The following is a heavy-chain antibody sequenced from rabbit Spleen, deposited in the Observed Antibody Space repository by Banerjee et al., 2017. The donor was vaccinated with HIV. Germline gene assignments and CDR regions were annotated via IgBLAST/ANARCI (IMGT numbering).Heavy chain of an antibody. Sequence: QEQLVESGGGLVKPEGSLKLSCTASGFSFSGSYYMCWVRQAPGKGLEWIACIAAGSTGNTYYASWAKGRFTISKTSSTMVTLQMTSLTAADTATYFCARDGDNNSKVTPLNLWGPGTLVTVS. CDR2: IAAGSTGNT. CDR3: ARDGDNNSKVTPLNL. CDR1: GFSFSGSYY. J-gene: IGHJ4*01. V-gene: IGHV1S45*01. D-gene: IGHD2-1*01.